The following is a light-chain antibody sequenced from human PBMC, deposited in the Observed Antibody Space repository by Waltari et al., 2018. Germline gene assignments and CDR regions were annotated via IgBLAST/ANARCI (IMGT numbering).Light chain of an antibody. V-gene: IGKV1-6*01. CDR3: LQDYGYPLT. CDR1: EGVRSE. J-gene: IGKJ4*01. Sequence: IQMTQSPSSLSASVGDRVTITCRASEGVRSEFAWYQQKPGKVPKLLIYGASSLQSGVPSRFSGSGSGTDFTLTISSLQPEDFATYYCLQDYGYPLTFGGGTKVEVK. CDR2: GAS.